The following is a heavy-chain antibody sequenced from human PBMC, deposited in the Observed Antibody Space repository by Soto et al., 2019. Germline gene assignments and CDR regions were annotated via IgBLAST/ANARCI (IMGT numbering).Heavy chain of an antibody. D-gene: IGHD5-12*01. CDR2: TYFRSKWYN. V-gene: IGHV6-1*01. CDR1: GDSVSSNTPS. J-gene: IGHJ5*02. Sequence: SQTLSPTRAISGDSVSSNTPSLNWIRPSPSRGLEWLGRTYFRSKWYNDYAVSVKSRIIINPDTSNNQFSLQLNSVTPEDTAVYFCAKGDNLGPKTGYAFDPWGQGIMVTVSS. CDR3: AKGDNLGPKTGYAFDP.